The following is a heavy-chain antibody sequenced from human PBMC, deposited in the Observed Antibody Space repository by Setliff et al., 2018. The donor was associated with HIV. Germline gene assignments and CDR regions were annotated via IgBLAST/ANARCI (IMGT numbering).Heavy chain of an antibody. Sequence: GPSVKVSCKASGYTFTRNAMHWVRQAPGQRLEWMGWINTVNGNTKYSQKFQGRVTITRDTSASTVYMELSSLRSGDTAVYYCARDLNSGDYPHWFDPWGQGTLVTVSS. V-gene: IGHV1-3*04. CDR1: GYTFTRNA. J-gene: IGHJ5*02. CDR2: INTVNGNT. D-gene: IGHD4-17*01. CDR3: ARDLNSGDYPHWFDP.